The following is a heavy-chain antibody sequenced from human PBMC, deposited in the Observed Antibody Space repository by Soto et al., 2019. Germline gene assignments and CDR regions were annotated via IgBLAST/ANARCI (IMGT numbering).Heavy chain of an antibody. Sequence: QVQLVESGGGVVQPGRSLRLSCAASGFTFSSYAMFWVRQAPGKGLEWVAVISYDGSNKYYADSVKGRFTISRDNSKNTLYLQMNSLRAEDTAVYYCARRRVWGIAADGTGVYWGQGTPVTVSS. V-gene: IGHV3-30-3*01. CDR2: ISYDGSNK. D-gene: IGHD6-13*01. CDR1: GFTFSSYA. J-gene: IGHJ1*01. CDR3: ARRRVWGIAADGTGVY.